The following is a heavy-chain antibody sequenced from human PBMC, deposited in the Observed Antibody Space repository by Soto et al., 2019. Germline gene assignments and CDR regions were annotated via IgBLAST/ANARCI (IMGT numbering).Heavy chain of an antibody. Sequence: ASVKVSCKASGYTFTGYYMHWVRQAPGQGLEWMGWINPNSGGTNYAQKFQGRVTMTRDTSISTAYMELSRLRSDDTAVYYCARDRGYSYGYYYYYGMDVWGQGTTVTVSS. CDR1: GYTFTGYY. D-gene: IGHD5-18*01. J-gene: IGHJ6*02. V-gene: IGHV1-2*02. CDR3: ARDRGYSYGYYYYYGMDV. CDR2: INPNSGGT.